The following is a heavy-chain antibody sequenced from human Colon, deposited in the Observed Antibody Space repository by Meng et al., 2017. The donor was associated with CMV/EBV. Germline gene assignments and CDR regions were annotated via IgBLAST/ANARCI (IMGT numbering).Heavy chain of an antibody. V-gene: IGHV3-21*01. J-gene: IGHJ6*02. CDR1: GFTFSSYS. CDR2: ISSSSSYI. D-gene: IGHD6-6*01. CDR3: ASPAPREAIAARPYYYYGMDV. Sequence: GESLKISCAASGFTFSSYSMNWVRQAPGKGLEWVSSISSSSSYIYYADSVKGRFTISRDNAKNSLYLQMNSLRAEDTAVYYCASPAPREAIAARPYYYYGMDVWGQGTTVTVSS.